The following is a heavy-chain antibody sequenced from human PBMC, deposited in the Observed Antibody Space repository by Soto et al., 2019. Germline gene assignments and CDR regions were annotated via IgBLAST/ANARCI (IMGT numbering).Heavy chain of an antibody. D-gene: IGHD7-27*01. Sequence: SETLSLTCTVSGGSISSGGYYWSWIRQHPGKGLEWIGYIYYSGSTYYNPSLKSRVTISVDTSKNQFSLKLSSVTAADTAVYYCARGRTGDSSPFDYWGQGTLVTVSS. J-gene: IGHJ4*02. CDR2: IYYSGST. CDR3: ARGRTGDSSPFDY. CDR1: GGSISSGGYY. V-gene: IGHV4-31*03.